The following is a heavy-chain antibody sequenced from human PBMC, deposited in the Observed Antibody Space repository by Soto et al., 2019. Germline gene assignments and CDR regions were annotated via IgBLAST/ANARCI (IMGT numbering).Heavy chain of an antibody. D-gene: IGHD3-16*01. J-gene: IGHJ3*02. CDR1: GGSFSGYY. V-gene: IGHV4-34*01. CDR2: IKHGGSP. CDR3: ARAYDYRYPRDAFDT. Sequence: QVQLQQWGAGLLKPSETLSLSCAVSGGSFSGYYWNWIRQSPGKGLEWIGKIKHGGSPIYNPSLNTRVTISVDTSKNQFSLRLSSVTAADTAVYYCARAYDYRYPRDAFDTWGQGTLVTVSS.